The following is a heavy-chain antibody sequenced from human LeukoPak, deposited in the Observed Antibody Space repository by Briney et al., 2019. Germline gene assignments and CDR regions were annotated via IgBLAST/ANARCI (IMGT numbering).Heavy chain of an antibody. CDR3: ARAMVRGVISSARDY. V-gene: IGHV5-51*01. Sequence: GESLKISCQGSGYSFNSFWIGWVRQMPGKGLEWMGIIYPGDSDTRYSPSFQGQVTISADKSISTAYLQWSSLKASDTAMYYCARAMVRGVISSARDYWGQATLVTVSS. D-gene: IGHD3-10*01. CDR2: IYPGDSDT. J-gene: IGHJ4*02. CDR1: GYSFNSFW.